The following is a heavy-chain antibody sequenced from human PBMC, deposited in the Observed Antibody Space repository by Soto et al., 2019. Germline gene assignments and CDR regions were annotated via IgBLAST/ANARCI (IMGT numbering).Heavy chain of an antibody. CDR3: ARAARSSSWPFDY. CDR2: IYYSGST. CDR1: GGSISSYY. D-gene: IGHD6-13*01. V-gene: IGHV4-59*01. Sequence: QVQLQESGPGLVKPSETLSLTCTVSGGSISSYYWSWIRQPPGKGLEWIGYIYYSGSTNYNPSLKSRVTISVDTSKNQFALNLSSVTAADTAVYYCARAARSSSWPFDYWGQGTLVTVSS. J-gene: IGHJ4*02.